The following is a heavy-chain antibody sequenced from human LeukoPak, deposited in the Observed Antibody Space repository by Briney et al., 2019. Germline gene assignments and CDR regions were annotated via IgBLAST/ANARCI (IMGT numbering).Heavy chain of an antibody. Sequence: ASVQMSCKTSGYTCTTYDSNWVRQDTGQGLEWMGWMNPNSGNTGYAQKFQGRVTMTRNTSISTAYMELSSLRSEDTAVYYCARVAGQLVNFDYWGQGTLVTVSS. CDR1: GYTCTTYD. J-gene: IGHJ4*02. CDR2: MNPNSGNT. D-gene: IGHD6-6*01. CDR3: ARVAGQLVNFDY. V-gene: IGHV1-8*01.